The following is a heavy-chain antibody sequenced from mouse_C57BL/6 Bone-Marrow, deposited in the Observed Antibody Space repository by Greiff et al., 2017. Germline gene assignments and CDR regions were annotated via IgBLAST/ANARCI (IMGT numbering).Heavy chain of an antibody. CDR3: ARSNSPYYFDY. D-gene: IGHD3-1*01. V-gene: IGHV7-3*01. CDR2: IRNKANGYTT. Sequence: EVQRVESGGGLVQPGGSLSLSCAASGFTFTDYYMSWVRQPPGKALEWLGFIRNKANGYTTEYSASVKGRFTISRDNSQSILYLQMNALRAEDSATYYCARSNSPYYFDYWGQGTTLTVSS. CDR1: GFTFTDYY. J-gene: IGHJ2*01.